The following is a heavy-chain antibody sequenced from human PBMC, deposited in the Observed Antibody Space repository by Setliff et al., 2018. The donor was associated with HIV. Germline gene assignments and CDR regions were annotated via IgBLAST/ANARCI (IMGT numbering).Heavy chain of an antibody. CDR3: GAGQHSYSYLGYYYSGVDV. J-gene: IGHJ6*02. D-gene: IGHD3-10*01. Sequence: ASVKVSCKTSGGSFRTSVISWVRQAPGQGLEWVGGILPFLGMGDFAQKFQGRVTISADESTSIAYMELSSLRSDDTAIYYCGAGQHSYSYLGYYYSGVDVWGQGTTVTVSS. V-gene: IGHV1-69*10. CDR2: ILPFLGMG. CDR1: GGSFRTSV.